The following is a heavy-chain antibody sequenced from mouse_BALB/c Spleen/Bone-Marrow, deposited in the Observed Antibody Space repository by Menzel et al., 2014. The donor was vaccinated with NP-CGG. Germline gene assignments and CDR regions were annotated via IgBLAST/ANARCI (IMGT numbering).Heavy chain of an antibody. V-gene: IGHV1-4*02. CDR2: INPTGGYT. CDR3: AREETYYAYFDY. D-gene: IGHD1-1*01. CDR1: GYTFTSNT. Sequence: QVQLQQSAAELARPGASVKMSCKASGYTFTSNTIQWVKQRPGQGLEWIGYINPTGGYTDYNQKFKDKTTLTADKSSSTAYMQLSSLTSDDSAVYYCAREETYYAYFDYWGQGTILTVSS. J-gene: IGHJ2*01.